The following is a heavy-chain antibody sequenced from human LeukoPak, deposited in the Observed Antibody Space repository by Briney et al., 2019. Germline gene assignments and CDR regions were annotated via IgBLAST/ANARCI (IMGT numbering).Heavy chain of an antibody. J-gene: IGHJ6*03. V-gene: IGHV3-30*02. Sequence: PGGSLRLSCAASGFTFSSYGMHWVRQAPGKGLEWVAFIRYDGSNKYYADSVKGRFTISRDNSKNTLYLQMNSLRAEDTAVYYCARVPKKYSSSPGNYYYYMDVWGKGTTVTVSS. CDR3: ARVPKKYSSSPGNYYYYMDV. CDR2: IRYDGSNK. CDR1: GFTFSSYG. D-gene: IGHD6-6*01.